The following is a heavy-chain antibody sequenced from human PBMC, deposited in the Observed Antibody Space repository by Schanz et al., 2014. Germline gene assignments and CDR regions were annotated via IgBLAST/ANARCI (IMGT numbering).Heavy chain of an antibody. CDR1: GFSFSTYA. CDR3: ARDDGGGYNQREY. V-gene: IGHV3-30*04. CDR2: ISGNGGEK. D-gene: IGHD5-12*01. J-gene: IGHJ4*02. Sequence: QVQLVESGGGVVQPGRSLRLSCAASGFSFSTYAMHWVRQAPGKGLRCVAVISGNGGEKYYADSVKGRFTISRDNSENTRFVEMNSWRLEDTAVYYWARDDGGGYNQREYGGQGGLVTVSS.